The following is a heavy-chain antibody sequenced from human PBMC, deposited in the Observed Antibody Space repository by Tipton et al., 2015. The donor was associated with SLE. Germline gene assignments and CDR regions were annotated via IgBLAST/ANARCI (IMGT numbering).Heavy chain of an antibody. D-gene: IGHD1-7*01. V-gene: IGHV4-61*08. CDR2: IYYSGST. J-gene: IGHJ5*02. CDR3: ARGYRPGTTWFDP. Sequence: LRLSCTVSGGSISSGGYYWSWIRQPPGKGLEWIGYIYYSGSTNYNPSLKSRVTISVDTSKNQFSLKLSSVTAADTAVYYCARGYRPGTTWFDPWGQGTLVTVSS. CDR1: GGSISSGGYY.